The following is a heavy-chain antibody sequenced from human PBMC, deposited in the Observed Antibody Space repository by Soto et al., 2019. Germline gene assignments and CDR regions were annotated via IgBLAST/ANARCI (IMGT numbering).Heavy chain of an antibody. CDR1: GGSMSSSNW. Sequence: PSETLSLTCAVSGGSMSSSNWWSWVRQPPGKGLEGIGEINHSGSTNYNAALKSRVTISVDTSKNQFSPKLSSVTAADTAVYYCAKEGPGSSSSGWTQRYNWFDPWGQGTLVTVSS. CDR3: AKEGPGSSSSGWTQRYNWFDP. CDR2: INHSGST. D-gene: IGHD6-19*01. V-gene: IGHV4-4*02. J-gene: IGHJ5*02.